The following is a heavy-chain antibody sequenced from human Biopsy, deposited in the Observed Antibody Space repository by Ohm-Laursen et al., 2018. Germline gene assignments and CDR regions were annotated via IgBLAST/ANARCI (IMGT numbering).Heavy chain of an antibody. Sequence: SLRLSCAASGFIFSDYVMYWVRQAPAKGLAWVSGISGSSNNIIYADSVRGRFTISRDNAKSSLYLEMNSLRSEDTAFYYCTKRRTAVRPFDSWGHGTLVTVSS. V-gene: IGHV3-9*01. CDR2: ISGSSNNI. D-gene: IGHD6-25*01. J-gene: IGHJ4*01. CDR3: TKRRTAVRPFDS. CDR1: GFIFSDYV.